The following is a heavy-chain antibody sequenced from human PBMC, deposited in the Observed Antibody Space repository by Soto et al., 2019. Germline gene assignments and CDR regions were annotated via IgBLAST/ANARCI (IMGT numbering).Heavy chain of an antibody. CDR1: GYTFTSYG. V-gene: IGHV1-18*01. J-gene: IGHJ4*02. Sequence: QIQLVQSGTEVREPGASVKVSCQASGYTFTSYGIIWVRQAPGQGLELMGWISGYNNNKNYAQKYQARVTVTTGTSTRTAYMELRSLRSDDTAVYYCARVGAIAPAEGDYWGQGTLVTVSS. CDR2: ISGYNNNK. D-gene: IGHD6-13*01. CDR3: ARVGAIAPAEGDY.